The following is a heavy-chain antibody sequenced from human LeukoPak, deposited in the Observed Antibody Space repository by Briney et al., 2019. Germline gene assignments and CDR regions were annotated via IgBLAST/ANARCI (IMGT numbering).Heavy chain of an antibody. CDR1: ASTFSSNS. J-gene: IGHJ4*02. CDR2: IGGSGDST. Sequence: GGSLRLSCAPSASTFSSNSMTWVSQTPGDGMEWVEGIGGSGDSTFYADSVKGRFTISRDNSRNTLYLQMSSLRPEDTAVYYCTKWSGFGDDWGQGTLVTVSS. V-gene: IGHV3-23*01. CDR3: TKWSGFGDD. D-gene: IGHD3-10*01.